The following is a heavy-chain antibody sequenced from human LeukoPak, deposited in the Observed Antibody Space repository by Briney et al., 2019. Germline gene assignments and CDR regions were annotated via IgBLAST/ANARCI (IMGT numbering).Heavy chain of an antibody. V-gene: IGHV3-23*01. Sequence: PGGSLRLSCAASGFTFSSYAMIWVRQAPGKGLEWVSVISGNGGGTYFADSVKGRFTISRDNSKTTLYLQKNSLRAEDTAIYYCAKGGSVPAPDDAFAIWGQGTMVTVSS. CDR3: AKGGSVPAPDDAFAI. CDR1: GFTFSSYA. CDR2: ISGNGGGT. J-gene: IGHJ3*02. D-gene: IGHD5/OR15-5a*01.